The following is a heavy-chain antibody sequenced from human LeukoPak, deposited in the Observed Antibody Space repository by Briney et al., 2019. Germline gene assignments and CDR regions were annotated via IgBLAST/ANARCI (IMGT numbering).Heavy chain of an antibody. CDR2: IRYDGSNK. CDR1: GFTFSSYG. Sequence: GGSLRLSCAASGFTFSSYGMHWVRQAPGKGLEWVAFIRYDGSNKYYADSVKGRFTISRDNSKNTPYLQMNSLRAEDTAVYYCAKDPSITIFGVPITHFDYWGQGTLVTVSS. J-gene: IGHJ4*02. D-gene: IGHD3-3*01. V-gene: IGHV3-30*02. CDR3: AKDPSITIFGVPITHFDY.